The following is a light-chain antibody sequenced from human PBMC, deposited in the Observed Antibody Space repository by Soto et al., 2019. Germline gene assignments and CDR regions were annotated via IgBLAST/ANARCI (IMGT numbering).Light chain of an antibody. CDR1: QSVSSN. J-gene: IGKJ1*01. CDR3: QQRSSWPRT. CDR2: GAS. V-gene: IGKV3-15*01. Sequence: IVITKSPATLSVSPGERATLSCRASQSVSSNLAWYQQKPGQAPRLLIYGASTRATGIPARFSGSGSGTEFTLTISSLEPEDFAVYYCQQRSSWPRTFGQGTKVDI.